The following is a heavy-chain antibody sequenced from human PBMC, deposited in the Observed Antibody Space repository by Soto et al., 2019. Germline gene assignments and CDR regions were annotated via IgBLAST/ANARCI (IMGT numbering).Heavy chain of an antibody. Sequence: QVQLQQWGAGLLKPSETLSLTFAVYGGSFSGYYWSWIRQPPGKGLEWIGEINHSGSTNYNPSLKSRVTISVDTSKNQFSLKLSSVTAADTAVYYCARGQWYYGSGSYSVFDYWGQGTLVTVSS. V-gene: IGHV4-34*01. CDR2: INHSGST. CDR3: ARGQWYYGSGSYSVFDY. CDR1: GGSFSGYY. J-gene: IGHJ4*02. D-gene: IGHD3-10*01.